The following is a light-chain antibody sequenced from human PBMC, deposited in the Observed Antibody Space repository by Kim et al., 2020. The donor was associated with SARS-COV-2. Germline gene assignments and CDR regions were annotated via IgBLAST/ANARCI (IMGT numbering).Light chain of an antibody. CDR3: SSYTSSSTKV. CDR2: DVT. J-gene: IGLJ3*02. Sequence: QSALTQPASVSGSPGQSITISCTGTSSDVGGHNYVSWYQQHPGKAPKLLIYDVTDRPSGVSNRFSGSKSDNTASLTISGLQAEDEAEYYCSSYTSSSTKVFGGGTHLTVL. CDR1: SSDVGGHNY. V-gene: IGLV2-14*03.